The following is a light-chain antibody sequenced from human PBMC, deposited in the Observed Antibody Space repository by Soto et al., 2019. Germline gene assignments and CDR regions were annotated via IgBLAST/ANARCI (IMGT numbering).Light chain of an antibody. CDR2: GAA. Sequence: DIQMTQSPSTLSASVGDRVTITCRASQSISSWLAWYQQKPGKVPKLLIYGAANLQSGVPSRFSGSGSGTDFTLTISSLQPEDFATYYCQQSYSSPITFGQGTRLEIK. CDR1: QSISSW. CDR3: QQSYSSPIT. J-gene: IGKJ5*01. V-gene: IGKV1-39*01.